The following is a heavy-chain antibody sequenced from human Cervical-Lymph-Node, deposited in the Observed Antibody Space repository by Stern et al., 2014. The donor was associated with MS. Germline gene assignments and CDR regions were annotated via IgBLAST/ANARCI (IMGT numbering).Heavy chain of an antibody. D-gene: IGHD2-15*01. CDR3: ARDSIAVPAKTGDY. J-gene: IGHJ4*02. Sequence: QVQLVQSGAEVKKPGASVKVSCEASGYTFSSYGISWVRQAPGQGLEWVGWISGYKDNTKDTQKVQGRVAMTADTSTSTAYRELRSLRSDDTAVYYCARDSIAVPAKTGDYWGQGTLVTVSS. V-gene: IGHV1-18*01. CDR1: GYTFSSYG. CDR2: ISGYKDNT.